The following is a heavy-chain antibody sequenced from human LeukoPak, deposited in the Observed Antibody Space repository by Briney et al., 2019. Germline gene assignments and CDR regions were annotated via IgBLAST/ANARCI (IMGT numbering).Heavy chain of an antibody. V-gene: IGHV3-23*01. CDR3: AKDMRECSSTSCYVEGDAFDI. Sequence: GGSLRLSCAASGFTVSSNYMSWVRQAPGKGLEWVSAISGSGGSTYYADSVKGRFTISRDNSKNTLYLQMNSLRAEDTAVYYCAKDMRECSSTSCYVEGDAFDIWGQGTMVTVSS. D-gene: IGHD2-2*01. CDR2: ISGSGGST. CDR1: GFTVSSNY. J-gene: IGHJ3*02.